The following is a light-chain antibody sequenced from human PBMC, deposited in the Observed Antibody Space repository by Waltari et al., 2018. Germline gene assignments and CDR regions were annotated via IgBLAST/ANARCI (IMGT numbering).Light chain of an antibody. Sequence: QSALTQPASVSGSPGQSIPISCTGTSRAVGSYNLVPWYQQYPGKAPNLMIYEVNKRPSGVSHRFSGSKSGNTASLTISGLQAEDEADYYCCSYAGGSTPWVFGGGTKLTVL. CDR1: SRAVGSYNL. CDR3: CSYAGGSTPWV. CDR2: EVN. J-gene: IGLJ3*02. V-gene: IGLV2-23*02.